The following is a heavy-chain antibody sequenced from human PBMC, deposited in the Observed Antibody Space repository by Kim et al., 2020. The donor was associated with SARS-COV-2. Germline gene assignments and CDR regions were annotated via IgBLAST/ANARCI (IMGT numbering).Heavy chain of an antibody. CDR2: ISYDGSNK. Sequence: GGSLRLSCAASGFTFSSYGMHWVRQAPGKGLEWVAVISYDGSNKYYADSVKGRFTISRDNSKNTLYLQMNSLRAEDTAVYYCAKDHYWGQGTLVTVSS. V-gene: IGHV3-30*18. CDR1: GFTFSSYG. J-gene: IGHJ4*02. CDR3: AKDHY.